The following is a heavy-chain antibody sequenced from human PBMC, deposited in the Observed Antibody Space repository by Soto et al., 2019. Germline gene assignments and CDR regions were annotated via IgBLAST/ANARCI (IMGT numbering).Heavy chain of an antibody. CDR2: LNPNTDKT. V-gene: IGHV1-8*01. CDR3: ARGIKGLPPSAFDI. Sequence: KVSCKASGYTFSNYDINWVRQATGQGLEWMGWLNPNTDKTGSAQKFQGRVTMTRNTSISTAYLELSGLRSDDTAVYYCARGIKGLPPSAFDIWGQGTRVTVSS. J-gene: IGHJ3*02. D-gene: IGHD5-12*01. CDR1: GYTFSNYD.